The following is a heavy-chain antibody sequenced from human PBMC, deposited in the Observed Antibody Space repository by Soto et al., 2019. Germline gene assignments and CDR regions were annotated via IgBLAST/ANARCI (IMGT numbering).Heavy chain of an antibody. J-gene: IGHJ4*02. CDR3: ARGRYSVTTAYYFDY. CDR2: IYYSGST. D-gene: IGHD4-17*01. V-gene: IGHV4-30-4*01. Sequence: SETLSLTCTVSGGSISSGDYYWSWIRQPPGKGLEWIGYIYYSGSTYYNPSLKSRVTISVDTSKNQFSLKLSSVTAADTAVYYCARGRYSVTTAYYFDYWGQGTLVTVSS. CDR1: GGSISSGDYY.